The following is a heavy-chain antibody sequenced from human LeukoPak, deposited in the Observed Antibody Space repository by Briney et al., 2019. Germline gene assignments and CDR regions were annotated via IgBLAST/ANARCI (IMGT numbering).Heavy chain of an antibody. CDR3: ARLPYCSGGSCYPPYNWFDP. J-gene: IGHJ5*02. CDR2: IYPGDSDT. D-gene: IGHD2-15*01. CDR1: GYSFTSYW. Sequence: GESLKIPCKGSGYSFTSYWIGWVRQMPGKGLEWMGIIYPGDSDTRYSPSFQGQVTISADKSISTAYLQWSSLKASDTAMYYCARLPYCSGGSCYPPYNWFDPWGQGTLVTVSS. V-gene: IGHV5-51*01.